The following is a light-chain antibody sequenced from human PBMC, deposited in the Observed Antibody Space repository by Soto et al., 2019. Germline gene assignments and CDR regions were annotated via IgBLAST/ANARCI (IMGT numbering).Light chain of an antibody. Sequence: DVRMTQSPSSLSASVGDSVTITCRASQSISTYLNWYQQQPGRAPKVVIYAASNLQSGVPSRFSGSGSGTDFTLTIRGLQPGDSATYFCQQSFGITWTFGQGTKVEIK. J-gene: IGKJ1*01. CDR1: QSISTY. CDR2: AAS. CDR3: QQSFGITWT. V-gene: IGKV1-39*01.